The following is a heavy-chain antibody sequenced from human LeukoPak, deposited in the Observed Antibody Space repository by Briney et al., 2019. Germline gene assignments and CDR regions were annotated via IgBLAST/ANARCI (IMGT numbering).Heavy chain of an antibody. V-gene: IGHV1-2*02. J-gene: IGHJ6*02. CDR1: GYTFTGYY. CDR3: ARDPNRYGSGSYSPYYYGMDV. Sequence: ASVKVSCKASGYTFTGYYMHWVRQAPGQGLEWMGWINPNSGGTNYAQKFQGRVTMTRDTSISTAYMELSRLRSDDTAVYYCARDPNRYGSGSYSPYYYGMDVWGQGTTVTVSS. CDR2: INPNSGGT. D-gene: IGHD3-10*01.